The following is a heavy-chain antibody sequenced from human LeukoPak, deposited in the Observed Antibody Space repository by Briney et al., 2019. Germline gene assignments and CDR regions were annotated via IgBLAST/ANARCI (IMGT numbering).Heavy chain of an antibody. Sequence: SQTLSLTCTVSGGSISSGSYYWSWIRQPAGKGLEWIGRIYTSGSTNYNPSLKSRVTISVDKSKNQFSLKLSSVTAADTAVYYCARDESGNAFDIWGQGTMVTVSS. V-gene: IGHV4-61*02. D-gene: IGHD1-26*01. CDR1: GGSISSGSYY. CDR2: IYTSGST. J-gene: IGHJ3*02. CDR3: ARDESGNAFDI.